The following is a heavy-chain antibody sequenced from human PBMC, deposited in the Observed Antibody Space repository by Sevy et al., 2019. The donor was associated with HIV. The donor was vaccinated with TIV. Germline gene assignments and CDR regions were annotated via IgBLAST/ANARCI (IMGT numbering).Heavy chain of an antibody. CDR1: IFTFNIYG. CDR2: MRRDGLTT. D-gene: IGHD3-16*01. V-gene: IGHV3-30*02. CDR3: TGETTYYDASGPVPGDI. Sequence: GGSLRLSCAASIFTFNIYGMQWVRQAPGKGLEWVAYMRRDGLTTYYADSVKGRFTISRDSSKNTLYLQMNSLRIEDAALYYCTGETTYYDASGPVPGDIWGQGTMVTVSS. J-gene: IGHJ3*02.